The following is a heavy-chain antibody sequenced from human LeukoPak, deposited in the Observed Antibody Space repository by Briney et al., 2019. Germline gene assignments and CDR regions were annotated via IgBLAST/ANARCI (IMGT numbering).Heavy chain of an antibody. CDR2: ISSSGSTI. CDR3: ARRYSSSWYGGYYYYMDV. J-gene: IGHJ6*03. CDR1: GFTFSDYY. V-gene: IGHV3-11*04. Sequence: PGGSLRLSCAASGFTFSDYYMSWIRQAPGKGLEWVSYISSSGSTIYYADSVKGRFTISRDNAKNSLYLQMNSLRAEDTAVYYCARRYSSSWYGGYYYYMDVWGKGTTVTVSS. D-gene: IGHD6-13*01.